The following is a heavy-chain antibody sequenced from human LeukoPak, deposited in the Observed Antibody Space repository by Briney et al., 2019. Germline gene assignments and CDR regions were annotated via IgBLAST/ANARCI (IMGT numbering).Heavy chain of an antibody. V-gene: IGHV4-4*07. CDR1: GGSISSYY. J-gene: IGHJ3*02. D-gene: IGHD6-19*01. CDR2: IYTSGST. CDR3: ARGGYSSGWYPDAFDI. Sequence: PSETLSLTCTVSGGSISSYYWSWIRQPAGKGLEWIGRIYTSGSTNYNPSLKSRVTMSVDTSKNQFSLKLSSVTAADTAVYYCARGGYSSGWYPDAFDIWGQGTMVTVSS.